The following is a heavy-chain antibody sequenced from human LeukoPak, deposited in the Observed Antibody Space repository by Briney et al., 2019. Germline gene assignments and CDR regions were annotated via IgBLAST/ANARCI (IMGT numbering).Heavy chain of an antibody. D-gene: IGHD1-7*01. CDR1: GYTFTNYG. V-gene: IGHV1-18*01. CDR3: ARDELELAY. J-gene: IGHJ4*02. Sequence: ASVKVSCKASGYTFTNYGISWVRQAPGQGLEWMGWISAYNDKTNYAQKVQGRVTMTTDTSTSTAYMELRSLTSDDTAVYYCARDELELAYWGQGTLVTVSS. CDR2: ISAYNDKT.